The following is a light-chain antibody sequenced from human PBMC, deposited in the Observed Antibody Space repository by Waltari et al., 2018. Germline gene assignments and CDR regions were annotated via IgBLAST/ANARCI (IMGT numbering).Light chain of an antibody. Sequence: DIVMTQSPLSLPVTPGEPASIPCTSSQSLLHGDGRNFLDWYLQKPGQSPQLLIYMGSNRASGVPDRFSGSGSGTYFTLKISRVEAEDVGVYYCMQARQPPYTFGGGTKVEIK. J-gene: IGKJ4*01. V-gene: IGKV2-28*01. CDR2: MGS. CDR3: MQARQPPYT. CDR1: QSLLHGDGRNF.